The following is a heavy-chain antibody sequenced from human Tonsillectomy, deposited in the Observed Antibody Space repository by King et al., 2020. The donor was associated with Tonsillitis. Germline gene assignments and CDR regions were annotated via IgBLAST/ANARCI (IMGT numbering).Heavy chain of an antibody. J-gene: IGHJ6*02. CDR2: IRYDESKK. Sequence: HVQLVESGGGVVQPGGSLRLSCAASGFMFSNYGMHWVRQAPGKGLEWVTYIRYDESKKYYADSVKGRFTISRDNSKNILYLQMNSLRTDDTAVYYCAKVVGLWFGELPYGMDVWGQGTTVTVSS. V-gene: IGHV3-30*02. CDR3: AKVVGLWFGELPYGMDV. D-gene: IGHD3-10*01. CDR1: GFMFSNYG.